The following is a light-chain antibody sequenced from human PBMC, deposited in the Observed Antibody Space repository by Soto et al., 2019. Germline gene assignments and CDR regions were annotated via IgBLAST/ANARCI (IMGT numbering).Light chain of an antibody. V-gene: IGLV2-11*01. CDR2: DVS. J-gene: IGLJ1*01. Sequence: QSALTQPRSVSGSPGQSVTISCTGTSSDVGGYNYVSWYQQHPGKAPKVMSYDVSERPSGVPDRFSGSKSGNTASLTISGLQAEDEADYYCCSYAGSPRYVFGTGTNLTVL. CDR3: CSYAGSPRYV. CDR1: SSDVGGYNY.